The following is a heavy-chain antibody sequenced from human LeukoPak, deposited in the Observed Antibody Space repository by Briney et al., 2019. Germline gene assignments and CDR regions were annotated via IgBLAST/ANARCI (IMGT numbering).Heavy chain of an antibody. J-gene: IGHJ3*02. CDR2: ISYDGSNK. Sequence: GGSLRLSCAASGFTFSSYDMHWVRQAPGKGLEWVTVISYDGSNKYYADSVKGRFTISRDNSKNTLYLQMNSLRAEDTAVYYCAKNYGDYLTDAFDIWGQGTMVTVSS. CDR3: AKNYGDYLTDAFDI. V-gene: IGHV3-30*18. D-gene: IGHD4-17*01. CDR1: GFTFSSYD.